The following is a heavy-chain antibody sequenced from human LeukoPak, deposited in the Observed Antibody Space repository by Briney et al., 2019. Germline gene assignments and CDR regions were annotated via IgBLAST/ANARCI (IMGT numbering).Heavy chain of an antibody. D-gene: IGHD6-13*01. CDR1: GFSLNSYW. CDR2: ISVDGRST. J-gene: IGHJ4*02. Sequence: PGRSLRLSCEAYGFSLNSYWMHWVRQAPGEGPVWVSRISVDGRSTAYADSVKGRFTISRDNAKNTLYPGMNSLRADDTAVYYCAREGYSTGWYFFDNWGRGTRVTVSS. CDR3: AREGYSTGWYFFDN. V-gene: IGHV3-74*03.